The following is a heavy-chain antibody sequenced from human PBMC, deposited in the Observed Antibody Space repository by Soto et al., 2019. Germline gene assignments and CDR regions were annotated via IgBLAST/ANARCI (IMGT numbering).Heavy chain of an antibody. CDR2: IWYDGSNK. Sequence: QVQLVESGGGVVQPGRSLRLSCAASGFTFSSYGMHWVRQAPGKGLEWVAVIWYDGSNKYYADSVKGRFTISRDNSKNTLYLQMNSLRAEDTAVYYCARDGRSYDYVWGSYRSPYYYYYGMDVWGQGTTVTVSS. J-gene: IGHJ6*02. CDR1: GFTFSSYG. CDR3: ARDGRSYDYVWGSYRSPYYYYYGMDV. D-gene: IGHD3-16*02. V-gene: IGHV3-33*01.